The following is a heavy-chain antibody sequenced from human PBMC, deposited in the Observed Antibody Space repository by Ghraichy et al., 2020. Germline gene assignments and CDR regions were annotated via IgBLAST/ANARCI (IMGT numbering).Heavy chain of an antibody. Sequence: GGSLRLSCAVSGFTLSSYSINWVRQAPGKGLEWISYITSSGKFISYADSVKGRFTVSRDNARNALYLQMNSLRGEDTAVYYCARAFAVVRFYYYAALDVWGQGTTVTVSS. D-gene: IGHD4-23*01. CDR2: ITSSGKFI. CDR1: GFTLSSYS. CDR3: ARAFAVVRFYYYAALDV. V-gene: IGHV3-48*01. J-gene: IGHJ6*02.